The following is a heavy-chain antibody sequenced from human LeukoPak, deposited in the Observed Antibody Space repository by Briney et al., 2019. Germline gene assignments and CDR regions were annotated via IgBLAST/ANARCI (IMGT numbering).Heavy chain of an antibody. CDR3: ARVRYNWNRDFDY. D-gene: IGHD1-20*01. Sequence: SETLSLTCTVSGYSISSGYYWGWIRQPPGKGLEWIGSMYHSGSTYYNPSLKSRVTMSVDTSKNQFSLKLSSVTAADTAVYYCARVRYNWNRDFDYWGQGTLVTVSS. J-gene: IGHJ4*02. CDR2: MYHSGST. V-gene: IGHV4-38-2*02. CDR1: GYSISSGYY.